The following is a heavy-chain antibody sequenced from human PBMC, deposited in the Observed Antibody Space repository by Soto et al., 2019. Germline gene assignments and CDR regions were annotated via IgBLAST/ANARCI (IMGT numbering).Heavy chain of an antibody. CDR1: GFTFSSYS. V-gene: IGHV3-48*01. J-gene: IGHJ4*02. Sequence: GGSLRLSCAASGFTFSSYSMNWVRQAPGKGLEWVSYISSSSSTIYYADSVKGRFTISRDNAKNSLYLQMNSLRAEDTAVYYCATTPSNYYGSGSFDYWGQGTLVTVSS. CDR2: ISSSSSTI. CDR3: ATTPSNYYGSGSFDY. D-gene: IGHD3-10*01.